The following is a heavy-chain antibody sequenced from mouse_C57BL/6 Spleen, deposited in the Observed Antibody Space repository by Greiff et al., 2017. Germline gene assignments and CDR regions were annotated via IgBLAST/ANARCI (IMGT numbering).Heavy chain of an antibody. CDR1: GFTFSSYA. Sequence: EVMLVESGGGLVKPGGSLKLSCAASGFTFSSYAMSWVRQTPEKRLEWVATISDGGSYTYYPDNVKGRFTISRDNAKNNLYLQMSHLKSEDTAMYYCARDYYYGSEAGAMDYWGQGTSVTVSS. V-gene: IGHV5-4*01. D-gene: IGHD1-1*01. CDR3: ARDYYYGSEAGAMDY. J-gene: IGHJ4*01. CDR2: ISDGGSYT.